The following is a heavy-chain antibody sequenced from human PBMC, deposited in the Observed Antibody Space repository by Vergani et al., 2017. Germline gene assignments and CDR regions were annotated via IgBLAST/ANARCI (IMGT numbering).Heavy chain of an antibody. D-gene: IGHD6-13*01. CDR2: IIPILGIA. Sequence: QVQLVQSGAEVKKPGSSVKVSCKASGGTFSSYTISWVRQAPGQGLEWMGRIIPILGIANYAQKFQGRVTITADKSTSTAYMELSSLRSEDTAVYYCARAAAAVPWRFDPWGQGTLVTVSS. CDR1: GGTFSSYT. J-gene: IGHJ5*02. CDR3: ARAAAAVPWRFDP. V-gene: IGHV1-69*02.